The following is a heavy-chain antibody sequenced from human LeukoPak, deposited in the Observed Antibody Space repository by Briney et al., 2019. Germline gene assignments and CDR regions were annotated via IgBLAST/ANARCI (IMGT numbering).Heavy chain of an antibody. CDR3: ARQVVGATSFDY. CDR1: GGSISSSSYY. CDR2: IYYSGST. V-gene: IGHV4-39*01. D-gene: IGHD1-26*01. Sequence: SETLSLTCTVSGGSISSSSYYWGWIRQPPGKGLEWIGSIYYSGSTYYNPSLKSRVTISVDTSKNQFSLKLSSVTAADTAVYYCARQVVGATSFDYWGQGTLVTVSS. J-gene: IGHJ4*02.